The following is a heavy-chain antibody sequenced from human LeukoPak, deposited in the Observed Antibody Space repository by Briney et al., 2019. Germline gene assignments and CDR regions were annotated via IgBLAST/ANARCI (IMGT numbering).Heavy chain of an antibody. J-gene: IGHJ4*02. Sequence: SETLSLTCAVYGGSFSGYYWSWIRQPPGKGLEWIGEINHSGSTNYNPSLKSRVTISVDTSKNQFSLKLSSVTAADTAVYYCARGRTPGSLYDYVWGSYRFFDYWGQGTLVTVSS. V-gene: IGHV4-34*01. D-gene: IGHD3-16*02. CDR3: ARGRTPGSLYDYVWGSYRFFDY. CDR2: INHSGST. CDR1: GGSFSGYY.